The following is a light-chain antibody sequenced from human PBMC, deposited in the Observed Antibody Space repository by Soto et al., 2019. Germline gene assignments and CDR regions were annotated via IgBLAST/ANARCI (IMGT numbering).Light chain of an antibody. CDR3: SSYTSSSTPV. CDR2: DVS. CDR1: SSDVGGYNY. J-gene: IGLJ1*01. V-gene: IGLV2-14*01. Sequence: QSVLTQPASVSGSPGQSITISCTGTSSDVGGYNYVSWYQQHPGKAPKLMIYDVSNRPSGVSNRFSVSKSGNTASLTISGLQAEDEADYYCSSYTSSSTPVFGTGTKVTVL.